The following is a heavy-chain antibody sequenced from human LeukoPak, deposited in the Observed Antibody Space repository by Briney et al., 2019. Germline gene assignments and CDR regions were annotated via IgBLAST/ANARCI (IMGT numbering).Heavy chain of an antibody. CDR1: GFTFSSYW. J-gene: IGHJ5*02. Sequence: GGTLRLSCAASGFTFSSYWMSWVRQAPGKGLEWLAVISYDGSNKYYTDSVKGRFTISRDNSKNTLYLQMNSLRSEDTAVYYCARGYYYDSTWFDPWGQGTLVTVSS. V-gene: IGHV3-30*03. CDR3: ARGYYYDSTWFDP. D-gene: IGHD3-22*01. CDR2: ISYDGSNK.